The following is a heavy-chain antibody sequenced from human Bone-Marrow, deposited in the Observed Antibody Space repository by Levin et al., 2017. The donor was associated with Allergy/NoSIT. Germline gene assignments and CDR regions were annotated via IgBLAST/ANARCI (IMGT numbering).Heavy chain of an antibody. Sequence: GESLKISCAASGFAFSSYAMTWVRQAPGKGLEWVSVISGSGGETYYTDSVKGRFTVSRDSFKNTFYLQMNSLSADDTAVYYCAKGLSNRAYATPDSWGQGTLVTVSS. CDR1: GFAFSSYA. CDR3: AKGLSNRAYATPDS. J-gene: IGHJ4*02. V-gene: IGHV3-23*01. D-gene: IGHD2/OR15-2a*01. CDR2: ISGSGGET.